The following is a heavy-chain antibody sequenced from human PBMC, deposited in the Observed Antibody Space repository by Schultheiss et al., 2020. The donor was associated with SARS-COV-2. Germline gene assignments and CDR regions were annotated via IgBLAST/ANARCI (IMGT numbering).Heavy chain of an antibody. V-gene: IGHV3-15*01. CDR3: AKGYHDSSGFAAFDI. D-gene: IGHD3-22*01. Sequence: GSLKISCAASGFSFAGTAMSWVRQAPGKGLEWVGRLKSISDGGTTDYAAPVRGRFTISRDDSKNTLYLQMNSLRAEDTAVYYCAKGYHDSSGFAAFDIWGQGTMVTVSS. J-gene: IGHJ3*02. CDR2: LKSISDGGTT. CDR1: GFSFAGTA.